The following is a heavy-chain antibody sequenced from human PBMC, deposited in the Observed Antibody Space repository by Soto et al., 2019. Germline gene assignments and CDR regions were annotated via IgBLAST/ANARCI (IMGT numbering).Heavy chain of an antibody. Sequence: PSETLSLTCTVSGGSISSGGYYWSWIRQHPGKGLEWIGYIYYSGSTYYNPSLKSRVTISVDTSKNQFSLKLSSVTAADTAVYYCARSEGYSGYDFDYWGQGTLVTVSS. D-gene: IGHD5-12*01. J-gene: IGHJ4*02. V-gene: IGHV4-31*03. CDR1: GGSISSGGYY. CDR2: IYYSGST. CDR3: ARSEGYSGYDFDY.